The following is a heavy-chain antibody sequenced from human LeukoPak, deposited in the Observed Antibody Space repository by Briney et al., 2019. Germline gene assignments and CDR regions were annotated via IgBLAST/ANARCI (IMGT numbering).Heavy chain of an antibody. CDR3: AKLTGYCSSTSCYSSAYDAFDI. CDR1: GFTFSSYA. CDR2: ISGSVGST. V-gene: IGHV3-23*01. Sequence: GGSLRLSCAASGFTFSSYAMSWVRQAPGKGLEWVSAISGSVGSTYYADSVKGRFTISRDNSKNTLYLQVNSLRAEDTAVYYCAKLTGYCSSTSCYSSAYDAFDIWGQGTMVTVSS. J-gene: IGHJ3*02. D-gene: IGHD2-2*03.